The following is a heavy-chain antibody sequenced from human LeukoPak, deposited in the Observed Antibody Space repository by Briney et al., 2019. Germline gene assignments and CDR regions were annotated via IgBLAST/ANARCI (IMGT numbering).Heavy chain of an antibody. CDR3: ASWLSRGYSRHDAFDI. J-gene: IGHJ3*02. D-gene: IGHD3-22*01. CDR1: GGTFSSYT. V-gene: IGHV1-69*02. Sequence: SVKVSCKASGGTFSSYTISWVRQAPGQGLEWMGRIIPILGIASYAQKFQGRVTITADKSTSTAYMELSSLRSEDTAVYYCASWLSRGYSRHDAFDIWGQGTMVTVSS. CDR2: IIPILGIA.